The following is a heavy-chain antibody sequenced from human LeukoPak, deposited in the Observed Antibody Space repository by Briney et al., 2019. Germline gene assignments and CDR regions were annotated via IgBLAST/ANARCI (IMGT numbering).Heavy chain of an antibody. CDR2: IYYSGST. D-gene: IGHD1-26*01. V-gene: IGHV4-59*01. CDR3: ARDRSDTDNGFDY. CDR1: GGSISSYY. Sequence: PSETLSLTCSVSGGSISSYYWSWIRQPPGKGLEWIGYIYYSGSTNYNPSLKSRVTISLDTSKSQFSLKLTSVTAADTAVYYCARDRSDTDNGFDYWGQGTLVTVSS. J-gene: IGHJ4*02.